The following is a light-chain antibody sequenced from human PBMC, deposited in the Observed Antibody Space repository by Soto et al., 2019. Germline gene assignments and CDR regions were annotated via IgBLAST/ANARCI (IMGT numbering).Light chain of an antibody. CDR3: AAWDDSLSVV. J-gene: IGLJ2*01. V-gene: IGLV1-47*02. CDR1: SSNIGSNY. CDR2: SNN. Sequence: QSVLTQPPSASGTHGQRVTISCSGSSSNIGSNYVYWYQQLPGTAPKLLIYSNNQRPSGVPVRFSGSKSGTSASLAISWLRSEDEADYYCAAWDDSLSVVFGGGTKLTVL.